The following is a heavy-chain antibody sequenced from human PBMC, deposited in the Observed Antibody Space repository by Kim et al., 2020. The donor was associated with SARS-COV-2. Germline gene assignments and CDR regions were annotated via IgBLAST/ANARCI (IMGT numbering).Heavy chain of an antibody. V-gene: IGHV1-69*02. D-gene: IGHD3-22*01. Sequence: SQGRVTITADKSTSTAYMELSSLRSEDTAVYYCASSQGYYYDSSGYLFDYWGQGTLVTVSS. CDR3: ASSQGYYYDSSGYLFDY. J-gene: IGHJ4*02.